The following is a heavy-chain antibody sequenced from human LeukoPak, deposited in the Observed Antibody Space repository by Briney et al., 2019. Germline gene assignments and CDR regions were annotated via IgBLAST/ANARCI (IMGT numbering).Heavy chain of an antibody. CDR1: GFTFSSYA. CDR3: ARDRGYYDSSGIVDY. Sequence: GGSLRLSCAASGFTFSSYAMHWVRQAPGKGLEWVAVISYDGSNKYYADSVKGRFTISRDNSKNTLYLQMNSLRAEDTAVYYCARDRGYYDSSGIVDYWGQGTLVTVSS. J-gene: IGHJ4*02. V-gene: IGHV3-30*04. CDR2: ISYDGSNK. D-gene: IGHD3-22*01.